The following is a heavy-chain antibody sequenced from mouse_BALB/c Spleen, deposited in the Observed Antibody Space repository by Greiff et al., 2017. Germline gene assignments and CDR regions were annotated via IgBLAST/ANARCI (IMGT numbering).Heavy chain of an antibody. CDR1: GYTFTSYT. J-gene: IGHJ4*01. Sequence: VQLQQSGAELARPGASVKMSCKASGYTFTSYTMHWVKQRPGQGLEWIGYINPSTGYTEYNQKFKDKATLTADKSSSTAYMQLSSLTSEDSAVYYCARGGNYDAMDYWGQGTSVTVSS. D-gene: IGHD2-1*01. V-gene: IGHV1-4*01. CDR2: INPSTGYT. CDR3: ARGGNYDAMDY.